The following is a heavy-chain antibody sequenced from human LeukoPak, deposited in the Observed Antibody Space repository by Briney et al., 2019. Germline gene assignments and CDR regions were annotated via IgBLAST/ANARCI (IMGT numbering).Heavy chain of an antibody. V-gene: IGHV4-38-2*02. J-gene: IGHJ4*02. CDR3: ARDSSARYSSSWYVVGDFDY. CDR1: GYSLSTNNY. D-gene: IGHD6-13*01. Sequence: PSETLSLTCTVSGYSLSTNNYWGWIRQPPGKGLEWIGSFYNSGSTYYNPSLKSRVTISVDTSKSQFSLRMNSLTASDTAVYYCARDSSARYSSSWYVVGDFDYWGQGTPVTVSS. CDR2: FYNSGST.